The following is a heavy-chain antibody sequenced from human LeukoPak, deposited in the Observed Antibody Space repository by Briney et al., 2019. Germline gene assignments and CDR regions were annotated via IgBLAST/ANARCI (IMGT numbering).Heavy chain of an antibody. J-gene: IGHJ4*02. D-gene: IGHD5-18*01. CDR1: GTTFSRYW. CDR3: ARGRGYSYGYADY. Sequence: GGSLRLSCVDSGTTFSRYWMSWVRQAPGKGLEWVANIKQDGGEKYYVDSVKGRFTISRDNAKNSLYLQMNSLRVEDTAVYYCARGRGYSYGYADYWGQGTLVTVSS. V-gene: IGHV3-7*03. CDR2: IKQDGGEK.